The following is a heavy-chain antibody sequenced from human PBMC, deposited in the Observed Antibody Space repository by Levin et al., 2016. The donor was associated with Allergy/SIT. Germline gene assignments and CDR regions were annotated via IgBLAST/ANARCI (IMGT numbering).Heavy chain of an antibody. Sequence: SETLSLTCAVYGESFNGYFWSWIRQSPGKGLEWIGSLDYRGTTYRNPSLRDRVTIGVDTSKKQISLTLYSLTAAETAVYYCAGSRLGGYSYGWDSWGQGTLVTVSS. CDR2: LDYRGTT. CDR3: AGSRLGGYSYGWDS. CDR1: GESFNGYF. J-gene: IGHJ4*02. D-gene: IGHD5-18*01. V-gene: IGHV4-34*01.